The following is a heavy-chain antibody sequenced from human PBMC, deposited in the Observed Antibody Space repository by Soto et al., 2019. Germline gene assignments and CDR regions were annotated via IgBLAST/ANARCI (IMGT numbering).Heavy chain of an antibody. CDR2: INSDGSST. CDR3: ARAGQGYSGYGTSIIVEP. V-gene: IGHV3-74*01. Sequence: VGSLRLSCASSVCTFSSYWMHWVRQSPGKWLVWVSRINSDGSSTSYADSVKGRFTISRDNAKNTLYLQMNSLRAEDTAVYYCARAGQGYSGYGTSIIVEPLGQGTLVIVS. J-gene: IGHJ5*02. CDR1: VCTFSSYW. D-gene: IGHD5-12*01.